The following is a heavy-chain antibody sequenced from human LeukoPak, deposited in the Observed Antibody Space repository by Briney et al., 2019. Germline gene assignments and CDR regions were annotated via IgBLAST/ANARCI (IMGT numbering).Heavy chain of an antibody. Sequence: ETSETLSLTCTVSGGSISDYYWSWIRRPPGKGLEWIAYINYSGSTHYNPSLKSRVTISIDTSKNQISLRLSSVRAADTAVYYCARGDSGGYFRYYYYGMDVWGQGTTVTVSS. V-gene: IGHV4-59*01. D-gene: IGHD3-22*01. J-gene: IGHJ6*02. CDR3: ARGDSGGYFRYYYYGMDV. CDR2: INYSGST. CDR1: GGSISDYY.